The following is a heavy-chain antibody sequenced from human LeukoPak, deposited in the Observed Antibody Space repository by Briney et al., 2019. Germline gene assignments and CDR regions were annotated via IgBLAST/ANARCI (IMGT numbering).Heavy chain of an antibody. CDR3: AKSATRSSGSPRLKTYFDY. J-gene: IGHJ4*02. CDR2: ISYGGST. Sequence: PGGSLSLSCAASEFSVGSYYMTWVRQAPGKGLEWVSLISYGGSTNYDASVKGRFTISRDNSKNKLYLQMNSLRAEDTAVYYCAKSATRSSGSPRLKTYFDYWGERTLATVSS. CDR1: EFSVGSYY. V-gene: IGHV3-66*01. D-gene: IGHD6-13*01.